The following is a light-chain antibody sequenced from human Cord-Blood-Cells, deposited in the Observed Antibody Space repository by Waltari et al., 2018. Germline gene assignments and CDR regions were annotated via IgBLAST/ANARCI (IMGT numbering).Light chain of an antibody. Sequence: EIVLTQSPGTLSLPPGERATLSCRASQSVSSSYLAWYQQKPGQAPRLLIYGASSRATGIPDRCSGSGSGTDFTLTISRLEPEDFAVYYCQQYGSSLALTFGGGTKVEIK. CDR3: QQYGSSLALT. CDR1: QSVSSSY. CDR2: GAS. V-gene: IGKV3-20*01. J-gene: IGKJ4*01.